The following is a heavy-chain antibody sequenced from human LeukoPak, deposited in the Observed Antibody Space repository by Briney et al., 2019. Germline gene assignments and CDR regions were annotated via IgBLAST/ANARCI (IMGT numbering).Heavy chain of an antibody. Sequence: PSETLSLTCTVSGGSISSGSYYWSWIRQPAGKGLEWIGRIYTSGSTNYNPSPKSRVTISVDTSKNQFSLKLSSVTAADTAVYYCAREIWEAEGFDYWGQGTLVTVSS. D-gene: IGHD1-26*01. V-gene: IGHV4-61*02. J-gene: IGHJ4*02. CDR1: GGSISSGSYY. CDR3: AREIWEAEGFDY. CDR2: IYTSGST.